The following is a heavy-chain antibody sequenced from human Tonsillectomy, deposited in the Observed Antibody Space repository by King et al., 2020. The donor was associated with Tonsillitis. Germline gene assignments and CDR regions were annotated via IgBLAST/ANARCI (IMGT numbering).Heavy chain of an antibody. CDR3: AHSRVNYYDSSGYLAFDY. D-gene: IGHD3-22*01. Sequence: TLKESGPTLVKPTQTLTLTCTFSGFSLSXSGVGVGXXRQPPXXALXXXXXXXXXXXXXXXXSLXSXLTITXXXSKNQVVLTXXXMDPVDTATYYCAHSRVNYYDSSGYLAFDYWGQGTLVTVSS. CDR1: GFSLSXSGVG. J-gene: IGHJ4*02. CDR2: XXXXXXX. V-gene: IGHV2-5*01.